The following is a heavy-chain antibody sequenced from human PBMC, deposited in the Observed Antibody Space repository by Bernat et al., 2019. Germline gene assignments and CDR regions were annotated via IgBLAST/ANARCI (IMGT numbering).Heavy chain of an antibody. V-gene: IGHV3-23*01. CDR1: GFTFSSFA. CDR3: AKRWGERLSTFDF. CDR2: ISDNGAGT. D-gene: IGHD1-1*01. Sequence: EVQLLESGGGLVQAGGSLRLSCAASGFTFSSFAMSWVFQAPGKGLEWVSAISDNGAGTYDADSVKGRFTISRDNSKNTLSLQMNTMRAEDTAVYYCAKRWGERLSTFDFWGQGTMVTVSS. J-gene: IGHJ3*01.